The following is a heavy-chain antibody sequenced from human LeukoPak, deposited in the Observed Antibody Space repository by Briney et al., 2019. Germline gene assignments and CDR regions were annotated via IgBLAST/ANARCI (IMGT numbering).Heavy chain of an antibody. CDR1: GFTFSDYW. V-gene: IGHV3-30*02. J-gene: IGHJ4*02. CDR3: AKDRSESYFYFDF. CDR2: IRYGGNDE. D-gene: IGHD3-10*01. Sequence: PGGSLRLSCTASGFTFSDYWMSWVRQAPGKGLEWVAFIRYGGNDERYADSVKGRFTISRDNSKNTLYLQMNSLRAEDTAMYYCAKDRSESYFYFDFWGQGTLVTVSS.